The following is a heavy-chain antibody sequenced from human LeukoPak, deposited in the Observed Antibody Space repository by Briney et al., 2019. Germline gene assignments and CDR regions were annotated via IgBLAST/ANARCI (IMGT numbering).Heavy chain of an antibody. CDR1: GGSFSGYY. D-gene: IGHD6-6*01. J-gene: IGHJ5*02. CDR2: INHSGST. CDR3: ARRVAARRAGWFDP. V-gene: IGHV4-34*01. Sequence: SETLSLTCAVYGGSFSGYYWSWILQPPGKGLEWIGEINHSGSTNYNPSLKSRVTISVDTSKNQFSLKLSSVTAADTAVYYCARRVAARRAGWFDPWGQGTLVTVSS.